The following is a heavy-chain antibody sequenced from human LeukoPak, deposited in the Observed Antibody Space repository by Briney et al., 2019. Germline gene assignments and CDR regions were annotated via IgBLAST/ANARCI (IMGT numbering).Heavy chain of an antibody. D-gene: IGHD3-9*01. CDR3: AGRKGSDWLLQDAFDI. Sequence: NPGESLKISCKGSGYSFTSYWIGWVRQMPGKGLEWMGIIYPGDSDTRYSPSFQGQVTISADKSISTAYLQWSSLKASDTAMYYCAGRKGSDWLLQDAFDIWGQGTMVTVSS. CDR1: GYSFTSYW. J-gene: IGHJ3*02. V-gene: IGHV5-51*01. CDR2: IYPGDSDT.